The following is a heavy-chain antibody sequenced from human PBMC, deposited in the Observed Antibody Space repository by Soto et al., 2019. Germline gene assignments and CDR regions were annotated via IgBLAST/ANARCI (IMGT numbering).Heavy chain of an antibody. V-gene: IGHV1-8*01. CDR2: MNPNSGNT. J-gene: IGHJ4*02. CDR3: ARLARGYYDISGYYQAVDY. D-gene: IGHD3-22*01. CDR1: GYTFTSYD. Sequence: QVQLVQSGAEVKKPGASVQVSCKASGYTFTSYDINWVRQATGQGLEWMGWMNPNSGNTGYAQKFQGRVTMTRNTARSTAYMELSSLRSEDTAVDYCARLARGYYDISGYYQAVDYWGQGTLVTVSS.